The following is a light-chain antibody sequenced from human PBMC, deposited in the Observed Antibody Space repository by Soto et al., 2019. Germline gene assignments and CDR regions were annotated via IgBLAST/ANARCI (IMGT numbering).Light chain of an antibody. J-gene: IGKJ5*01. CDR2: DAS. V-gene: IGKV3-20*01. CDR1: QSVGNNF. Sequence: EIVLTQSPGTLSLSPGERATLFCRASQSVGNNFLAWYQQKPGQAPTLLIYDASSRASGLPDRFSGSGSGTDFTLTISRLEPEDFAVYYCQQYGSSPTFGQGTRLEIK. CDR3: QQYGSSPT.